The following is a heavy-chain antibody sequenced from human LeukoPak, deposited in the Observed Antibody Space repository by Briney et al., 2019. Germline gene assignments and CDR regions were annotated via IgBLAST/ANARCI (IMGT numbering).Heavy chain of an antibody. D-gene: IGHD3-22*01. J-gene: IGHJ5*02. V-gene: IGHV3-21*01. CDR2: ISSSSSYI. Sequence: GGSLRLSCAASGFTFSSYSMTWVRQAPGKGLEWVSSISSSSSYIYYADSVKGRFTISRDNAKNSLYLQMNSLRAEDTAVYYCARDSSEAYDSSGYYPNWFDPWGQGTLVTVSS. CDR1: GFTFSSYS. CDR3: ARDSSEAYDSSGYYPNWFDP.